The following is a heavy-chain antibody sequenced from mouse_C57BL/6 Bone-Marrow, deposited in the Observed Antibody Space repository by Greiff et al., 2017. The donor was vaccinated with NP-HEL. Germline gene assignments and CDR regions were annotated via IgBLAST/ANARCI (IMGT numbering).Heavy chain of an antibody. V-gene: IGHV8-12*01. Sequence: QVTLKESGPGILQSSQTLSLTCSFSGFSLRTSGMGVSWIRQPSGKGLEWLAHIYWVDDKRYNPSLKSRLTISKDTSRNQVFLKITSVDTADTATYYCARRAIYYYGRGGWAMDYWGQGTSVTVSS. D-gene: IGHD1-1*01. CDR1: GFSLRTSGMG. CDR2: IYWVDDK. CDR3: ARRAIYYYGRGGWAMDY. J-gene: IGHJ4*01.